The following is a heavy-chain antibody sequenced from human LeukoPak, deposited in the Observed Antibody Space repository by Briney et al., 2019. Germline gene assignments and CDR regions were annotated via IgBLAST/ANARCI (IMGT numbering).Heavy chain of an antibody. D-gene: IGHD1-20*01. CDR3: AREITGMIGPTDY. J-gene: IGHJ4*02. CDR2: INPNSGDT. V-gene: IGHV1-2*02. Sequence: ASVKVSCKASGYTFSGYYVHWVRQAPGQGGEWMGWINPNSGDTNYAQKFQGRVTMTRDTSISTAYMELSRLTSADTAVYYCAREITGMIGPTDYWGQGTLVTVSS. CDR1: GYTFSGYY.